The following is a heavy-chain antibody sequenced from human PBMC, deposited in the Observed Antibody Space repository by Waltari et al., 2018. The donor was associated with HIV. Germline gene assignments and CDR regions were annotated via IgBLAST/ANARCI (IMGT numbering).Heavy chain of an antibody. Sequence: QVQLVQSGDEVRKSGSSVKVSCKASGVTANTFTINWVRQAPGQGLEWVGRLGGMGRSLPILGGPAHSQKLKGRLTLSADTATNTAFLQLSSLRSDDTAVYYCATPAAKGTWFDSWGQGSQIIVSS. D-gene: IGHD2-2*01. CDR3: ATPAAKGTWFDS. CDR2: SLPILGGP. CDR1: GVTANTFT. J-gene: IGHJ5*01. V-gene: IGHV1-69*02.